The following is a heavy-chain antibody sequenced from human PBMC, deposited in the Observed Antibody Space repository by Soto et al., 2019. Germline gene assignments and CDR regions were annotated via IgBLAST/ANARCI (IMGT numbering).Heavy chain of an antibody. J-gene: IGHJ3*02. CDR2: ISAYNGNT. CDR3: ARVITVSIVVVPAAKRGAFDI. CDR1: GYTFTSYG. D-gene: IGHD2-2*01. V-gene: IGHV1-18*01. Sequence: QVQLVQSGAEVKKPGAPVKVSCKASGYTFTSYGISWVRQAPGQGLEWMGWISAYNGNTNYAQKLQGRVTMTTDTSTSTAYMELRSLRSDDTAVYYCARVITVSIVVVPAAKRGAFDIWGQGTMVTVSS.